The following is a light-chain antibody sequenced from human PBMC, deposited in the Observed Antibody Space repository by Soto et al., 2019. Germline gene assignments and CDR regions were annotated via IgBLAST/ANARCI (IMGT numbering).Light chain of an antibody. CDR3: QHYNRYSEA. CDR1: QTISSW. CDR2: KAS. V-gene: IGKV1-5*03. J-gene: IGKJ1*01. Sequence: DIQMTQSPSTLSGSVGDRVTITCRASQTISSWLAWYQQKPGNAPKLLIYKASTLKSGVPSRFSVSGSGTEFTLTISCLQPDDFATYYCQHYNRYSEAFGQGTKVDIK.